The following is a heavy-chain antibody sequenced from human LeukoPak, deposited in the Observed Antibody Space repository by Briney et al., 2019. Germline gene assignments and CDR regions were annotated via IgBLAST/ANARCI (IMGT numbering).Heavy chain of an antibody. CDR3: ARENARVGYSYVYFDY. CDR1: GGTFSSYA. J-gene: IGHJ4*02. V-gene: IGHV1-69*05. CDR2: IIPIFGTA. D-gene: IGHD5-18*01. Sequence: SVKVSCKASGGTFSSYAISWVRQAPEQGREWMGRIIPIFGTANYAQKFQGRVTITTDESTSTAHMELSSLRSEDTAVYYCARENARVGYSYVYFDYWGQGTLVTVSS.